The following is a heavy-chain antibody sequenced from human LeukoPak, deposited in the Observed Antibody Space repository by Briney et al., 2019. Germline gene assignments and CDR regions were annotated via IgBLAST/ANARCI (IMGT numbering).Heavy chain of an antibody. CDR2: IWYDGSNK. V-gene: IGHV3-30*19. J-gene: IGHJ4*02. Sequence: GGSLRLSCAASGFTFSSYGMHWVRQAPGKGLEWVAVIWYDGSNKYYADSVKGRFTISRDNSKNTLYLQMNSLRAEDTAVYYCARDLGWLQPGGSFDYWGQGTLVTVSS. D-gene: IGHD5-24*01. CDR1: GFTFSSYG. CDR3: ARDLGWLQPGGSFDY.